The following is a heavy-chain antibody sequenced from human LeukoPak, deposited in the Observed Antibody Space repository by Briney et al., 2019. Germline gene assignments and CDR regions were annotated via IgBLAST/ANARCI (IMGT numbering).Heavy chain of an antibody. CDR2: ISAYNGNT. Sequence: ASVKVSCKASDYTFTSYGISWVRQAPGQGLEWMGWISAYNGNTNYAQKFQGRVTITADKSTSTAYMELSSLRSEDTAVYYCARDWGFDYWGQGTLVTVSS. D-gene: IGHD3-16*01. V-gene: IGHV1-18*01. CDR3: ARDWGFDY. J-gene: IGHJ4*02. CDR1: DYTFTSYG.